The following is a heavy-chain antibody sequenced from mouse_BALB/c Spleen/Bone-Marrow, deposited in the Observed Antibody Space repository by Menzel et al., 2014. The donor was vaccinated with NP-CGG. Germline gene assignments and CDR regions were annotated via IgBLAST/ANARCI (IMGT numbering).Heavy chain of an antibody. CDR1: GFTFSSFG. V-gene: IGHV5-17*02. CDR2: ISNGSSTI. Sequence: EVMLVESGGGLVQPGGSRKLSCAASGFTFSSFGMHWVRQAPEKGLEWVAYISNGSSTIYYADTVKGRFTISRDNPKNTLFLQVTSLRSEDTAMYYCARKGAMITHYYAMDYWGQGTLVTVSS. CDR3: ARKGAMITHYYAMDY. J-gene: IGHJ4*01. D-gene: IGHD2-4*01.